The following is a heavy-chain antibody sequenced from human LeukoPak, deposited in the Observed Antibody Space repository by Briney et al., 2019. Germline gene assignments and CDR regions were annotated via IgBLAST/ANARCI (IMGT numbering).Heavy chain of an antibody. V-gene: IGHV3-21*01. J-gene: IGHJ6*02. CDR1: GFTFSSYS. CDR2: ISSSSSYI. D-gene: IGHD3-22*01. CDR3: AREGTYYYDSSGPGLYYGMDV. Sequence: PGGSLRLSCAASGFTFSSYSMTWVRQAPGKGLEWVSSISSSSSYIYYADSVKGRFTISRDNAKNSLYLQMNSLRAEDTAVYYCAREGTYYYDSSGPGLYYGMDVWGQGTTVTVSS.